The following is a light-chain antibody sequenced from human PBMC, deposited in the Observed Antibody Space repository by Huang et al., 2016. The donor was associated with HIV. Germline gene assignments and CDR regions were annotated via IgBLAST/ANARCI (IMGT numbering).Light chain of an antibody. Sequence: EIVLTQSPATLSLSPGERATLSCRASPSVSNYLAWYQQKPGQAPSTLIDDASNRAPGIPARFSGGGSRTDLTLNISKLAPKDSAVYYCQQRTTSPLTVGGGTKVEIK. V-gene: IGKV3-11*01. CDR3: QQRTTSPLT. CDR1: PSVSNY. CDR2: DAS. J-gene: IGKJ4*01.